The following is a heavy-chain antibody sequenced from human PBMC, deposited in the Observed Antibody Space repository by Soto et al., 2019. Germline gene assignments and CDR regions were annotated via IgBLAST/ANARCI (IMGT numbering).Heavy chain of an antibody. J-gene: IGHJ4*02. CDR1: GFTFSSYA. Sequence: EVQLLESGGGLVQPGGSLRLSCAASGFTFSSYAMSWVRQAPGKGLEWVSAISGSGGSTYYADSVKGRFTISSDNSKNTLYLQMNSLRAEDTAVYYCAKGSGYSSGWYDYWGQGTLVTVSS. CDR2: ISGSGGST. CDR3: AKGSGYSSGWYDY. V-gene: IGHV3-23*01. D-gene: IGHD6-19*01.